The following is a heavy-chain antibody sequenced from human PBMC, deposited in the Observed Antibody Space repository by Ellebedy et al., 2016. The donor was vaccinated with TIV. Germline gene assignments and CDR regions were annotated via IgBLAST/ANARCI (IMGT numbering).Heavy chain of an antibody. CDR1: GGSISSGGYS. J-gene: IGHJ4*02. V-gene: IGHV4-30-2*01. CDR2: IYHSGST. Sequence: SETLSLTCTVSGGSISSGGYSWSWIRQPPGKGLEWIGYIYHSGSTYYNPSLKSRVTISVDRSKNQFSLKLSSVTAADTAVYYCARSLRGYSYGGFDYWGQGTLVTVSS. CDR3: ARSLRGYSYGGFDY. D-gene: IGHD5-18*01.